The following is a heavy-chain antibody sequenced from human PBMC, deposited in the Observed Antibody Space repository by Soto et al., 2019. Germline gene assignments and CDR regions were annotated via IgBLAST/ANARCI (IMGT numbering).Heavy chain of an antibody. CDR1: GGSISSYY. D-gene: IGHD3-9*01. V-gene: IGHV4-59*01. Sequence: SGTLSLTYTVSGGSISSYYLSWVRQPPGKGLEWIGYIYYSGSTNYNPSLKSRVTISVDTSKNQFSLKLSSVTAADTAVYYCAGYYDILTGYNYWGQGTLVTVSS. CDR3: AGYYDILTGYNY. J-gene: IGHJ4*02. CDR2: IYYSGST.